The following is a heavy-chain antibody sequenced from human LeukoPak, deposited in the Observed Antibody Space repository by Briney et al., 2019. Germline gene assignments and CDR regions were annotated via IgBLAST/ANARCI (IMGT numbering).Heavy chain of an antibody. CDR3: ARLWFGDDMDV. V-gene: IGHV1-69*13. Sequence: SVKVSCKASGYTFTSYDINWVRQATGQGLEWMGGIIPIFGTANYAQKFQGRVTITADESTSTAYMELSSLRSEDTAVYYCARLWFGDDMDVWGQGTTVTVSS. J-gene: IGHJ6*02. CDR1: GYTFTSYD. D-gene: IGHD3-10*01. CDR2: IIPIFGTA.